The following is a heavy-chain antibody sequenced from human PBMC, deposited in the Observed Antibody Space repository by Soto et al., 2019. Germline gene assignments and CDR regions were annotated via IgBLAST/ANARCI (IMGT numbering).Heavy chain of an antibody. CDR2: IHRGGNT. D-gene: IGHD4-17*01. V-gene: IGHV4-39*01. CDR3: IRDYGDFLVDY. Sequence: SETLSLTCTVSGGSINSGTYYWGWIRQPPGKGLEWIGTIHRGGNTYYNPSLESRLTLSVDTSKNQFALRLTSVTVADTAVYYCIRDYGDFLVDYWGQGILVTVSS. J-gene: IGHJ4*02. CDR1: GGSINSGTYY.